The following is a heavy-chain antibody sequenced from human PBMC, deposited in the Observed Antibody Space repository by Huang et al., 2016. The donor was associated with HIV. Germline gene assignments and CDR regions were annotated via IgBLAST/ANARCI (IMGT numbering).Heavy chain of an antibody. D-gene: IGHD6-19*01. Sequence: QVQLVESGGGVVQPGRSLRLSCAASGFTFSSYGMRGVRQAPGKGLEGVAVIWYDGSNKYYADSVKGRFTISRDNSKNTLYLQMNSLKTEDTAVYYCALKGDSSGWEYFRHWGQGTLVTVSS. CDR3: ALKGDSSGWEYFRH. J-gene: IGHJ1*01. CDR1: GFTFSSYG. V-gene: IGHV3-33*08. CDR2: IWYDGSNK.